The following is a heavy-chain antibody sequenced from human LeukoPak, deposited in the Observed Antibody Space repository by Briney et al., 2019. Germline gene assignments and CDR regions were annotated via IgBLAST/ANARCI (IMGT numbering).Heavy chain of an antibody. D-gene: IGHD3-10*01. CDR3: TGGGLVRGTLHWFDS. Sequence: SQTLSLTCAISGDSVSGGSAGCNWIRHSPSRGLEWQGRIYYRTKWYSDYAISLKSRITINPDTSRNQFSLQLNSVTHDDTAVYYCTGGGLVRGTLHWFDSWGQGTLVTVSS. J-gene: IGHJ5*01. CDR1: GDSVSGGSAG. CDR2: IYYRTKWYS. V-gene: IGHV6-1*01.